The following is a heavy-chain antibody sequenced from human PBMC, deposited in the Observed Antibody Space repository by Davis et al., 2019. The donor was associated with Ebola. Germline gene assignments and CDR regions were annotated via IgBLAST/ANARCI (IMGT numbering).Heavy chain of an antibody. V-gene: IGHV1-18*04. D-gene: IGHD5-12*01. CDR1: GYPFTSSG. Sequence: ASVKVSCKPSGYPFTSSGVTWVRQAPGQGLQWMGWISPHNGNTKYAEKFQGRVTMTTDTSTSTAYMELRSLGSEDTALYYCTTPGGQDSGYDVFDIWGQGTMVTVSS. CDR3: TTPGGQDSGYDVFDI. CDR2: ISPHNGNT. J-gene: IGHJ3*02.